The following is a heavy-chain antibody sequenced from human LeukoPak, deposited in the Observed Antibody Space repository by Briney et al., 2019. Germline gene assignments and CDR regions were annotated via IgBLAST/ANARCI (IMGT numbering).Heavy chain of an antibody. V-gene: IGHV3-66*01. CDR2: IYSDRST. J-gene: IGHJ4*02. CDR3: AREGPGTTFDY. CDR1: GFTVSSKY. Sequence: PGRSLRLSCAASGFTVSSKYMSWVRQAPGKGLEWVSVIYSDRSTYYADSVKGRFTISRDNSKNTLYLQMNSLRAEDTAVYYCAREGPGTTFDYWGQGTLVTVSS. D-gene: IGHD1-1*01.